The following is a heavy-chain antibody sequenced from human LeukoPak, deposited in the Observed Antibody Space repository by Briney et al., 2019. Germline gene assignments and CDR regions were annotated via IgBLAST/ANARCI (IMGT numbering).Heavy chain of an antibody. CDR3: ARSGWFGELLYGY. CDR1: GYNFTSYW. D-gene: IGHD3-10*01. CDR2: IDPSDSYT. J-gene: IGHJ4*02. Sequence: KLGESLKISCKGSGYNFTSYWISWVRQMPGKGLEWMGRIDPSDSYTNYSPSFQGHVTISADKSISTAYLQWSSLKASDTAMYYCARSGWFGELLYGYWGQGTLVTVSS. V-gene: IGHV5-10-1*01.